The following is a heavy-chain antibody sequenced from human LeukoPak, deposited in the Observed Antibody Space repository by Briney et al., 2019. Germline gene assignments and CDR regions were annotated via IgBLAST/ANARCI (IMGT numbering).Heavy chain of an antibody. CDR3: ASSSPSIAARPGYYYYYYMDV. V-gene: IGHV4-4*07. D-gene: IGHD6-6*01. J-gene: IGHJ6*03. Sequence: SETLSLTCTVSGGSISSYYWSWIRQPAGKGLEWLGRIYTSGSTNYNPSLKSRVTMSVDTSKNQFSLKLSSVTAADTAVYYCASSSPSIAARPGYYYYYYMDVWGKGTTVTVSS. CDR2: IYTSGST. CDR1: GGSISSYY.